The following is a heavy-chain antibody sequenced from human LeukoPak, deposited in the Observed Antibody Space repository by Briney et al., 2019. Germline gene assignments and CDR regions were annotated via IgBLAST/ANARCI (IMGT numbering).Heavy chain of an antibody. D-gene: IGHD3-22*01. Sequence: SVKVSCKASGGTFSSYAISWVRQAPGQGLEWMGGIIPIFGTANYAQKFQGRVTITADESTSAAYMELSSLRSEDTAVYYCARVPYYYDSSGYPNWGQGTLVTVSS. J-gene: IGHJ4*02. CDR3: ARVPYYYDSSGYPN. V-gene: IGHV1-69*13. CDR1: GGTFSSYA. CDR2: IIPIFGTA.